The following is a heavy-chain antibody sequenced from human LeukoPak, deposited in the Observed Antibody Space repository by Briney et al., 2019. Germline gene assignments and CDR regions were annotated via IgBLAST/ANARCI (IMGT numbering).Heavy chain of an antibody. CDR1: GFTFSDYY. V-gene: IGHV3-11*03. Sequence: GGSLRLSCAASGFTFSDYYMAWIRQAPGKGLEWVSYISSSSTYTNYADSVKGRFTISRDNAKNSLYLQMNSLRAEDTAVYYCARLLGGMILAAYWGQGTLVSVPS. CDR3: ARLLGGMILAAY. CDR2: ISSSSTYT. D-gene: IGHD3-22*01. J-gene: IGHJ4*02.